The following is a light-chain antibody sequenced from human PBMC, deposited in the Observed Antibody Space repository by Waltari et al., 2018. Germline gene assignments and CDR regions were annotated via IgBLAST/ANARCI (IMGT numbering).Light chain of an antibody. CDR2: DTS. CDR1: QTIATY. J-gene: IGKJ1*01. Sequence: EIVLTQSPATLSLSPGERATLPCRASQTIATYLAWYQQKPGQAPRLLIYDTSNRATGIPARFSGSGSGTDFTLTISSLEPEDFAVYYCQQRITWPLTFGQGTKVEIK. V-gene: IGKV3-11*01. CDR3: QQRITWPLT.